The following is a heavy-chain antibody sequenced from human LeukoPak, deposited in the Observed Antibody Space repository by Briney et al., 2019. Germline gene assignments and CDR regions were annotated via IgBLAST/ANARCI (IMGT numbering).Heavy chain of an antibody. CDR1: GFTFSSYN. Sequence: GGSLRLPCAASGFTFSSYNMNWVRQAPGKGLEWVSYISSSGSTIYYADSVKGRFTLSRDISKNTLYLQMNSLRAEDTAVYYCAKDRSMAALNDDYWGQGTLVTVSS. CDR2: ISSSGSTI. CDR3: AKDRSMAALNDDY. V-gene: IGHV3-48*01. J-gene: IGHJ4*02. D-gene: IGHD6-6*01.